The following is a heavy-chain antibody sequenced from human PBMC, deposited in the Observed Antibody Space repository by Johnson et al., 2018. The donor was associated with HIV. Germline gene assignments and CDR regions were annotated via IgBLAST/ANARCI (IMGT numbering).Heavy chain of an antibody. CDR1: GFTFDDYA. J-gene: IGHJ3*02. CDR3: AKGLGWELLTHDAFDI. CDR2: ISWNSGSI. Sequence: VHLVESGGGLVQPGRSLRLSCAASGFTFDDYAMHWVRQAPGKGLEWVSGISWNSGSIGYADSVKGRFTISRDNAKNSLYLQMNSLRAEYTALYYCAKGLGWELLTHDAFDIWGQGTMVTVSS. V-gene: IGHV3-9*01. D-gene: IGHD1-26*01.